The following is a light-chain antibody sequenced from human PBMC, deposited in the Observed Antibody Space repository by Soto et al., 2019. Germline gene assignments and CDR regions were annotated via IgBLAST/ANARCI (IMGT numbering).Light chain of an antibody. Sequence: QSALTQPRSVSGSPGQSVTISCTGTSSDVGGYNYVSWYQQYPGKAPKLMISDVNKWPSGVPDRFSGSKSGTTASLTISGLQAEDEADYYCCSSVGSYTWVFGGGTKVTVL. CDR3: CSSVGSYTWV. V-gene: IGLV2-11*01. CDR2: DVN. CDR1: SSDVGGYNY. J-gene: IGLJ3*02.